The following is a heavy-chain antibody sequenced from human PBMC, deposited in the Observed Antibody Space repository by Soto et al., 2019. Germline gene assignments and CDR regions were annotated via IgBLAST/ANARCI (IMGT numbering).Heavy chain of an antibody. CDR2: INHSGST. CDR3: ARGPPGPYSSSSD. CDR1: GGSFSGYY. J-gene: IGHJ4*02. Sequence: LSLTCAVYGGSFSGYYWSWIRQPPGKGLEWIGEINHSGSTNYNPSLKSRVTISVDTSKNQFSLKLSSVTAADTAVYYCARGPPGPYSSSSDWGQGTLVTVSS. V-gene: IGHV4-34*01. D-gene: IGHD6-6*01.